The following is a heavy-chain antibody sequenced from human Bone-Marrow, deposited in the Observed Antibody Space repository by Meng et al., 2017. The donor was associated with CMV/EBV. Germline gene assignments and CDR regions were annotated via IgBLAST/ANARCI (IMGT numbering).Heavy chain of an antibody. V-gene: IGHV4-34*01. CDR3: ALGIAAGIDY. J-gene: IGHJ4*02. D-gene: IGHD6-25*01. Sequence: GSLRLSCAVYGGSFSGYYWSWIRQPPGKGLEWIGEINHSGSTNYNPSLKSRVTISVDTSKNQFSLKLSSVTAADTAVYYCALGIAAGIDYWAQGTLVTVPS. CDR1: GGSFSGYY. CDR2: INHSGST.